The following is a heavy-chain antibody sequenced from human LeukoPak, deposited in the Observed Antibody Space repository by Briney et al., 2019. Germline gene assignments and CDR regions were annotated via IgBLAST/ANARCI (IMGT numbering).Heavy chain of an antibody. CDR2: INHSGST. J-gene: IGHJ6*02. D-gene: IGHD3-10*01. V-gene: IGHV4-34*01. Sequence: PSETLSLTCTVSGGSISSYYWSWIRQPPGKGLEWIGEINHSGSTNYNPSLKSRVTISVDTSKNQFSLKLSSVTAADTAVYYCARVGSSGSYFYYYYYGMDVWGQGTTVTVSS. CDR3: ARVGSSGSYFYYYYYGMDV. CDR1: GGSISSYY.